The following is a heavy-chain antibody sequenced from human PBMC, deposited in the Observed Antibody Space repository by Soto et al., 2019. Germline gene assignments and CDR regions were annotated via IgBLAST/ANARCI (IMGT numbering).Heavy chain of an antibody. J-gene: IGHJ5*02. CDR1: GGSFSDYY. D-gene: IGHD6-13*01. CDR3: ARGGARIAAAGTNWFDP. CDR2: INHSGST. Sequence: SETLSLTCAVYGGSFSDYYWSWIRQPPGRGLEWIGEINHSGSTNYNPSLKSRVTISVDTSKNQFSLKLSSVTAADTAVYYCARGGARIAAAGTNWFDPWGQGTLVTVSS. V-gene: IGHV4-34*01.